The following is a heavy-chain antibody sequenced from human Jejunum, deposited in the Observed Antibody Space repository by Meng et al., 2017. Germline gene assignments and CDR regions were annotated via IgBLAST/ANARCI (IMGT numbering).Heavy chain of an antibody. CDR2: IKKDGSDT. Sequence: GESLKISCAASGFTFSSYWMTWVRQAPGKGLEWVAHIKKDGSDTNYVDSVKGRFTISRDNAKNSLFLQMSSLRAEDTAVYYCGGGAGWIFDFWGQGTLVTVSS. CDR1: GFTFSSYW. V-gene: IGHV3-7*01. J-gene: IGHJ4*02. D-gene: IGHD6-19*01. CDR3: GGGAGWIFDF.